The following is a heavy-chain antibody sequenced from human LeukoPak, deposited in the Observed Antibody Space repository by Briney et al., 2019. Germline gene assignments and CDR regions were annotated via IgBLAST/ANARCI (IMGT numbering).Heavy chain of an antibody. J-gene: IGHJ4*02. CDR1: GYTFTSYG. Sequence: ASVKVSCKASGYTFTSYGISWVRQAPGQGLEWMGWISAYNGNTNYAQKLQGRVTMTTDISKSTAYMELRSLRSDDTAVYYCAGHYYDSSGYDSWGQGTLVTVSS. D-gene: IGHD3-22*01. V-gene: IGHV1-18*01. CDR3: AGHYYDSSGYDS. CDR2: ISAYNGNT.